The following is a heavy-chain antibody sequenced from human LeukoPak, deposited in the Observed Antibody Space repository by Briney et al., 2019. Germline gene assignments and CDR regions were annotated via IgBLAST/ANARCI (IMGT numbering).Heavy chain of an antibody. CDR3: ARDYGNGWFDY. CDR1: GDSVSSYY. Sequence: PSETLSLTCTVSGDSVSSYYWSWIRQPAAKGLEWIGRFHTTGITKCNPSPRSRVTMSVDTSNNQLSLRLNSVTAADTAVYYCARDYGNGWFDYWGQGTLVTVSS. J-gene: IGHJ5*01. CDR2: FHTTGIT. V-gene: IGHV4-4*07. D-gene: IGHD2-8*01.